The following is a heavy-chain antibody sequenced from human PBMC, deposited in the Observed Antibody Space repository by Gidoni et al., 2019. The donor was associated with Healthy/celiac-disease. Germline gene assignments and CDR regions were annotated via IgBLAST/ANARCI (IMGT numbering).Heavy chain of an antibody. CDR3: ARDPGGGSGWLRSDYYYGMDV. CDR2: INAGNGNT. D-gene: IGHD6-19*01. V-gene: IGHV1-3*05. CDR1: AYTFTRYA. Sequence: QVQLVQSGAEEKKPGASVKVSCKASAYTFTRYAMHWVRQAPGQRLEWMGWINAGNGNTKYSQKFQGRVTITRDTSASTAYMELSSLRSEDTAVYYCARDPGGGSGWLRSDYYYGMDVWGQGTTVTVSS. J-gene: IGHJ6*02.